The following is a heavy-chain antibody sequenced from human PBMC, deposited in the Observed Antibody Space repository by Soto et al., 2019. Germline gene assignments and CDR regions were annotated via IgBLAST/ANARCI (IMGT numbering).Heavy chain of an antibody. Sequence: GGSLRLSCAASGFTFRSFTMSWVRQSPGKGLEWVSTISSNSAYIYYTDALRGRFTISRDNAKNSLHLQMNSLRAEDTAVYYCTRDASRDSSARGWFDPWGPGTLVTVSS. D-gene: IGHD6-13*01. CDR3: TRDASRDSSARGWFDP. V-gene: IGHV3-21*01. CDR1: GFTFRSFT. J-gene: IGHJ5*02. CDR2: ISSNSAYI.